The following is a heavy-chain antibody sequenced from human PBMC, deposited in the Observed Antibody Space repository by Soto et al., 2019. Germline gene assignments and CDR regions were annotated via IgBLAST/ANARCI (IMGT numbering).Heavy chain of an antibody. V-gene: IGHV3-74*01. J-gene: IGHJ3*02. CDR1: GFTFSSYW. CDR2: INSDGSST. CDR3: ARGPGVVGADAFDI. Sequence: GESLKISCAASGFTFSSYWMHWVRQAPGKGLVWVSRINSDGSSTSYADSVKGRFTISRDNAKNTLYLQMNSLRAEDTAVYYCARGPGVVGADAFDIWGQGTMVTVSS. D-gene: IGHD1-26*01.